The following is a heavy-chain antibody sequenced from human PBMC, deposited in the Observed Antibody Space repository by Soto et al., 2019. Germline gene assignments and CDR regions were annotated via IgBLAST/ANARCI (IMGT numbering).Heavy chain of an antibody. CDR3: AKRSPYSSGWYSPSFDY. D-gene: IGHD6-13*01. CDR1: GFSFSDYA. Sequence: GGSLRLSCAASGFSFSDYAMSWVRQAPGKGLEWVSVISESGGSTHYADSVRGRFTVSRDNSKNSLSLRMNSLRDEDTAVYFCAKRSPYSSGWYSPSFDYWGPGAPVTVSS. CDR2: ISESGGST. J-gene: IGHJ4*02. V-gene: IGHV3-23*01.